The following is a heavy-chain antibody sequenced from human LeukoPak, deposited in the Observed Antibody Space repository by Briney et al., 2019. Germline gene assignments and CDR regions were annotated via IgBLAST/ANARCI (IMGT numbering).Heavy chain of an antibody. Sequence: GGSLRLSCAASGFTFSSYWMHWVRQAPGKGLVGVSRINSDGRSTNYADSVKGRFTISRDNAKNSLYVQMNSLRAEDTAVYYCAREASGYSYGLDASDIWGQGTMVTVSS. CDR3: AREASGYSYGLDASDI. D-gene: IGHD5-18*01. V-gene: IGHV3-74*01. CDR1: GFTFSSYW. CDR2: INSDGRST. J-gene: IGHJ3*02.